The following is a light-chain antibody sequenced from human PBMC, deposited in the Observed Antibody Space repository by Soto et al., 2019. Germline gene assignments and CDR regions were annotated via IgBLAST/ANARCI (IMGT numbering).Light chain of an antibody. V-gene: IGKV1-33*01. Sequence: DIQMTQSPSSLSASVGDRVTITCQASRDISVYLNWYQQQPGRPPNLLVYDASNLQTGVPSRFSGSGSGTHFTFTISSLQPEDIATYYCQQYENLPPDTFGQGTKLEIK. J-gene: IGKJ2*01. CDR2: DAS. CDR3: QQYENLPPDT. CDR1: RDISVY.